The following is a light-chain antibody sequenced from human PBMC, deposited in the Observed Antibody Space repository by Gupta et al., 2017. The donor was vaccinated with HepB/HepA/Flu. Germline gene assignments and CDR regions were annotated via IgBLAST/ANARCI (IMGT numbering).Light chain of an antibody. CDR3: QAWDSSNVV. CDR2: QDR. V-gene: IGLV3-1*01. J-gene: IGLJ2*01. Sequence: SYELTQSPSLSVSPGQTASITCSGDKLGDKYASWYQHKPGQSPVLVLYQDRKRPSGIPERFSGSNSGNTATLTISGTQAMDEADYYCQAWDSSNVVFGGGTKLTVL. CDR1: KLGDKY.